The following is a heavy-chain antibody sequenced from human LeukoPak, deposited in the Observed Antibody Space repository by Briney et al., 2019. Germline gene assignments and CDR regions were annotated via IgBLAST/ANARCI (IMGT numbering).Heavy chain of an antibody. V-gene: IGHV3-7*01. D-gene: IGHD3-22*01. CDR2: INQDGSEK. CDR3: ARDRALYDSRRGYYYTEDDY. J-gene: IGHJ4*02. CDR1: GSTFSRYA. Sequence: GGSLRLSCAASGSTFSRYAMSWVRQAPGKGLEWVANINQDGSEKYSVDSVKGRFTISRDNAKSSLYLQMNSLRADDTAVYYCARDRALYDSRRGYYYTEDDYWGQGTLVTVSS.